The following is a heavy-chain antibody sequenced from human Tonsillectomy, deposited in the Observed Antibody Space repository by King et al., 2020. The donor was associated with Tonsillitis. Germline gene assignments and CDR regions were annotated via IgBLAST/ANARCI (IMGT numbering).Heavy chain of an antibody. CDR2: ISSSSISI. CDR1: GFSFSSYN. V-gene: IGHV3-21*01. CDR3: AREVYGSGSYYPD. J-gene: IGHJ4*02. Sequence: VQLVESGGGLVKPGGSLRLSCAASGFSFSSYNMNWVRQAPGKGLEWVSSISSSSISIYYADSVKGRFTISRDNAKNSRYLQMNSLRAEDTAVYYCAREVYGSGSYYPDWGQGTLVTVSS. D-gene: IGHD3-10*01.